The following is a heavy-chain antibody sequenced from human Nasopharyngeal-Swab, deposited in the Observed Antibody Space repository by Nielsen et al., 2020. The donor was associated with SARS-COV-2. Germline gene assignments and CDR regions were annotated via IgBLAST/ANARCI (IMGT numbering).Heavy chain of an antibody. D-gene: IGHD6-13*01. CDR2: INPNSGGT. Sequence: ASVKVSCKASGYTFTSYAMNWVRQAPGQGLEWMGRINPNSGGTNYAQKFQGRVTMTRDTSISTAYMELSRLRSDDTAVYYCASLAVSSSWGQGTLVTVSS. CDR1: GYTFTSYA. V-gene: IGHV1-2*06. J-gene: IGHJ5*02. CDR3: ASLAVSSS.